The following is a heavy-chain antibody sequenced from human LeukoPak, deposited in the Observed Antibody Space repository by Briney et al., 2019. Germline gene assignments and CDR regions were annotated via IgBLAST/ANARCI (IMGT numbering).Heavy chain of an antibody. D-gene: IGHD3-22*01. V-gene: IGHV3-53*01. CDR3: ARLGGYYDSSGYSGADYFDY. CDR1: GFTVSSNY. J-gene: IGHJ4*02. Sequence: GGSLRLSCAASGFTVSSNYMSWVRQAPGKGLEWVSVIYSSGSTYYADSVKGRFTISRDNSKNTLYLQMNSLRAEDTAVYYCARLGGYYDSSGYSGADYFDYWGQGTLVTVSS. CDR2: IYSSGST.